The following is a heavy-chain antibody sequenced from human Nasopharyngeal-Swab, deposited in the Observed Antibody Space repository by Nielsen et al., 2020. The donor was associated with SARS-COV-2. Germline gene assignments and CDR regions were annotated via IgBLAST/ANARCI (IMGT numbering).Heavy chain of an antibody. CDR1: GFSLSTSGMC. CDR2: IDWDDDK. D-gene: IGHD2/OR15-2a*01. CDR3: ARTPYSTRGLDFDS. Sequence: SGPTLVKPTQTFTLTCTFSGFSLSTSGMCVSGIRQPPGKALEWLARIDWDDDKYYSTSLKTRLTISKDTSKNQVVLTMTNMDPVDTATYYCARTPYSTRGLDFDSWGQGILVTVSS. J-gene: IGHJ4*02. V-gene: IGHV2-70*11.